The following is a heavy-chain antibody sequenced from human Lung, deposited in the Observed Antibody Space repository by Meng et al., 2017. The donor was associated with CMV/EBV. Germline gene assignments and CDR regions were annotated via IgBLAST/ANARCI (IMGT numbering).Heavy chain of an antibody. D-gene: IGHD6-13*01. V-gene: IGHV3-43D*03. CDR3: EKEYIAAADTDYYYGMDL. CDR2: ISRDGGST. Sequence: GESXKISCAASGFTFDDYAMHWVRQAPGKGLEWVSLISRDGGSTYYVDSVKGRFTISRDNSKNSLYLQMNSLRAEDTALYYCEKEYIAAADTDYYYGMDLXGLGXTVTVSS. CDR1: GFTFDDYA. J-gene: IGHJ6*02.